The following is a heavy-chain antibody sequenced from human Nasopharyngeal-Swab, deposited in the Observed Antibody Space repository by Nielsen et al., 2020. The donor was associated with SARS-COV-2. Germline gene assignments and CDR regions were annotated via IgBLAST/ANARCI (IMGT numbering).Heavy chain of an antibody. Sequence: ASVKVSCKASGYTFTSYGISWVRQAPGQGLEWMGWISAYNGNTNYAQKPQGRVTMTTDTSTSTAYMELRSLRSDDTAVYYCARVGTPRSYYYYYGMDVWGQGTTVTVSS. J-gene: IGHJ6*02. D-gene: IGHD1/OR15-1a*01. CDR2: ISAYNGNT. V-gene: IGHV1-18*01. CDR1: GYTFTSYG. CDR3: ARVGTPRSYYYYYGMDV.